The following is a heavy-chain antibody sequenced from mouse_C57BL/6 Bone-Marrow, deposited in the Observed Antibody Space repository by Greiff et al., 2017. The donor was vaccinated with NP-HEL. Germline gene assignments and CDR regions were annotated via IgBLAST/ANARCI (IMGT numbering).Heavy chain of an antibody. D-gene: IGHD2-3*01. Sequence: VQLQESGAELVRPGTSVKMSCKASGYTFTNYWIGWAKQRPGHGLEWIGDIYPGGGYTNYNEKFKGKATLTADKSSSTAYMQFSSLTSEDSAIYYCARSYDGYLFAYWGQGTLSLSLQ. CDR3: ARSYDGYLFAY. V-gene: IGHV1-63*01. J-gene: IGHJ3*01. CDR1: GYTFTNYW. CDR2: IYPGGGYT.